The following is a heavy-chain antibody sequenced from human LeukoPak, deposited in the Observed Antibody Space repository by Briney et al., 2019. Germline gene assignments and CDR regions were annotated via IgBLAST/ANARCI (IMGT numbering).Heavy chain of an antibody. J-gene: IGHJ3*02. CDR1: GFTFSSHN. CDR3: ARKMKTGDRVGTFDI. Sequence: GGSLRLSCAASGFTFSSHNMNWVRQAPMKGLEWVSSIGTEGSYIYYADSVQGRFPISRDNAKNSLYLQMNSLTAEDTAVYYCARKMKTGDRVGTFDIWGQGTMVTVSS. V-gene: IGHV3-21*01. CDR2: IGTEGSYI. D-gene: IGHD1-1*01.